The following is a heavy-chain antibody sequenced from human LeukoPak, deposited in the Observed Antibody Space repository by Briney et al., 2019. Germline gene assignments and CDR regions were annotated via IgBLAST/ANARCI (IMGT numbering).Heavy chain of an antibody. CDR3: AKDGLGVRGFGELWY. CDR2: ISTSSSYI. V-gene: IGHV3-21*04. CDR1: GFTFSSYS. Sequence: GGSLRLSCAASGFTFSSYSMNWVRQAPGKGLEWVSCISTSSSYIYYADSVKGRFTISRDNSKNTLYLQMNSLRAEDTAVYYCAKDGLGVRGFGELWYWGQGTLVTVSS. J-gene: IGHJ4*02. D-gene: IGHD3-10*01.